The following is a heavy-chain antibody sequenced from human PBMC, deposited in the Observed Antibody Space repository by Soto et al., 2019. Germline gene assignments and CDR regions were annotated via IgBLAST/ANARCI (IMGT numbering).Heavy chain of an antibody. V-gene: IGHV1-18*04. Sequence: QVHLMQSGAEVKKPGASGKVSCKASGYTLSNYGISWVRQAPGQGLEWMGWISAYNGNTNYAQKFQGRVTMTTDTSTSTAYMELRSLRSDDTAVYYCARDLGYGSGSYYPDYWGQGTLVTVSS. J-gene: IGHJ4*02. CDR1: GYTLSNYG. CDR3: ARDLGYGSGSYYPDY. D-gene: IGHD3-10*01. CDR2: ISAYNGNT.